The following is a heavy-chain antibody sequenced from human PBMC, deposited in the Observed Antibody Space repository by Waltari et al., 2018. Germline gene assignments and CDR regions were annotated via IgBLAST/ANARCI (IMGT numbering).Heavy chain of an antibody. Sequence: QLQLQESGPGLVKPSETLSLTCTVSGGSISSSSYYWGWIRQPPGKGLEWIGSIYYSGSTYYHPSLKSRVTISVDTAKNQFSLKLSSVTAADTAVYYCAGGPTVTTDYYFDYWGQGTLVTVSS. D-gene: IGHD4-17*01. V-gene: IGHV4-39*07. J-gene: IGHJ4*02. CDR1: GGSISSSSYY. CDR3: AGGPTVTTDYYFDY. CDR2: IYYSGST.